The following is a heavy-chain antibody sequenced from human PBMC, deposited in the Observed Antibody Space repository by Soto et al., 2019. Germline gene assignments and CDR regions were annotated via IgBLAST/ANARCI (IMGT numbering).Heavy chain of an antibody. CDR2: IWYDGSNK. Sequence: GGSLRLSCAASGFTFSSYGMHWVRQAPGKGLEWVAVIWYDGSNKYYADSVKGRFTISRDNSKNTLYLQMNSLRAEDTAVYYCARALRPDDFWSGITQTYGMDVWGQGTTVTVSS. CDR1: GFTFSSYG. J-gene: IGHJ6*02. CDR3: ARALRPDDFWSGITQTYGMDV. D-gene: IGHD3-3*01. V-gene: IGHV3-33*01.